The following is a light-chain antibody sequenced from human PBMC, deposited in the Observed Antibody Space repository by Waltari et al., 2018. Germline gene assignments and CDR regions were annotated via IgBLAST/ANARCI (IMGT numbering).Light chain of an antibody. CDR3: SVAYSGVFV. J-gene: IGLJ1*01. V-gene: IGLV7-46*01. CDR2: DTN. CDR1: PGDVTSCHY. Sequence: QAVVTQEPSLTVSPGGTVTLTRAPCPGDVTSCHYPYWFQQKPGQAPRTLIYDTNNQHSWTPGRFSGSLLGGKAALTLSGAQPEDEAEYYCSVAYSGVFVFGTGTKVTVL.